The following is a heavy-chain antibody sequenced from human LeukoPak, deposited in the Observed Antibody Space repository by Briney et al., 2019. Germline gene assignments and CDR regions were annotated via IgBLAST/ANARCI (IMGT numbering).Heavy chain of an antibody. CDR1: GGSFSGYY. Sequence: PSETLSLTCAVYGGSFSGYYWSWIRQPPGKGLEWIGEINHSGSTNYNPSLKSRVTISVDTSKKQFALKLSSVTAADTAVYYCARGLQVVVAATRNPHYYYYYMDVWGKGTTVTVSS. V-gene: IGHV4-34*01. CDR3: ARGLQVVVAATRNPHYYYYYMDV. CDR2: INHSGST. J-gene: IGHJ6*03. D-gene: IGHD2-15*01.